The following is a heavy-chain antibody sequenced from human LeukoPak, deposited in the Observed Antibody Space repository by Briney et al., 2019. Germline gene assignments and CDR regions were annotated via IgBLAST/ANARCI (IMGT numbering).Heavy chain of an antibody. Sequence: SVKVSCKASGGTFSSYAISWVRQAPGQGLEWMGGIIPIFGTANYAQKFQGRVTITADESTSTAYMELSSLRSEDTAVYYCAREVVVVPAARRDAFDIWGQGTMVTVSS. CDR3: AREVVVVPAARRDAFDI. V-gene: IGHV1-69*13. D-gene: IGHD2-2*01. J-gene: IGHJ3*02. CDR2: IIPIFGTA. CDR1: GGTFSSYA.